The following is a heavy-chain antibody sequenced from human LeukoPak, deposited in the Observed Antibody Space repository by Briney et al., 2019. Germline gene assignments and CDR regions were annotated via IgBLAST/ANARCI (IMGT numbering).Heavy chain of an antibody. CDR2: ISGSGGST. V-gene: IGHV3-23*01. J-gene: IGHJ4*02. CDR3: AKATCSGGSCYSRGYFDY. D-gene: IGHD2-15*01. Sequence: PGGSLRLSCAASGFTFSSYAMSWVRQAPEKGLEWVSAISGSGGSTYYADSVKGRFTISRDNSKNTLYLQMNSLRAEDTAVYYCAKATCSGGSCYSRGYFDYWGQGTLVTVSS. CDR1: GFTFSSYA.